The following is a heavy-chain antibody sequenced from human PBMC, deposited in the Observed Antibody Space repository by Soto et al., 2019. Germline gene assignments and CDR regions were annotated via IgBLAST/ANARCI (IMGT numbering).Heavy chain of an antibody. D-gene: IGHD6-19*01. CDR2: ISTYNGDT. Sequence: QVQLVQSGSEVAKPGASVRVSCTTSGYTFTKYAISWVRQAPGQGLEWMAWISTYNGDTKFAQRFQGRVTMTRDTSTSTAYMDLRSLKFDDTAVYYCARDPLNTSGNRVWFDSWGQGTLVTVSS. J-gene: IGHJ5*01. CDR3: ARDPLNTSGNRVWFDS. V-gene: IGHV1-18*04. CDR1: GYTFTKYA.